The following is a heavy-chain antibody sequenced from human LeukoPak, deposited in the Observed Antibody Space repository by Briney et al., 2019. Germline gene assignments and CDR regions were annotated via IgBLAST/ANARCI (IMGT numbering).Heavy chain of an antibody. CDR3: ARVGPYIEVDP. V-gene: IGHV4-61*02. Sequence: PSETLSLTCTVSGGSFGSRPYYWSWIRQPAGKGLEWIGRIYTSGDTDYNPSLKSRVTISVDTSKNQFSLQLSSLTASDTAVYYCARVGPYIEVDPWGQGTLVIVSS. CDR2: IYTSGDT. D-gene: IGHD5-12*01. CDR1: GGSFGSRPYY. J-gene: IGHJ5*02.